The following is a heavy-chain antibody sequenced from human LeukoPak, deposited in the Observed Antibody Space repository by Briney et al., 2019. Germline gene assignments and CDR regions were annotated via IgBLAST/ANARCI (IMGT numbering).Heavy chain of an antibody. Sequence: GGSLRLSCAASGFTFSSYTMSWVRQAPGKGLEWVSVIAYSGGSTYFADSVEGRFTISKDNSKNTLYLQMNSLRVEDTAVYYCARDHNYAFDNWGQGTLVSVAS. J-gene: IGHJ4*02. CDR3: ARDHNYAFDN. D-gene: IGHD1-1*01. CDR1: GFTFSSYT. CDR2: IAYSGGST. V-gene: IGHV3-23*01.